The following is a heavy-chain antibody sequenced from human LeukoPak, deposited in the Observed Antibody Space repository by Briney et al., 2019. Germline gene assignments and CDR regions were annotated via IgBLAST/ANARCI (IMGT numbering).Heavy chain of an antibody. D-gene: IGHD2-2*01. CDR1: GGTFSSYA. J-gene: IGHJ5*02. V-gene: IGHV1-69*05. CDR2: IIPIFGTA. CDR3: ARERDIVVVPAAYNWFDP. Sequence: ASEKVSCKASGGTFSSYAISWVRQAPGQGLEWMGGIIPIFGTANYAQKFQGRVTITTDESTSTAYMELSSLRSEDTAVYYCARERDIVVVPAAYNWFDPWGQGTLVTVSS.